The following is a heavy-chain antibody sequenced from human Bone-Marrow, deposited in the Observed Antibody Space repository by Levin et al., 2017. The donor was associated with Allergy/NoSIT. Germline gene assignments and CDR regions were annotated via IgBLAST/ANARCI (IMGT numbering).Heavy chain of an antibody. CDR1: SHSVSSPDYY. CDR2: IYYNGTT. J-gene: IGHJ6*02. CDR3: ARDLCTSTACYPYGMDV. Sequence: SQTLSLTCSVSSHSVSSPDYYWSWIRQAPGEGLEWIGFIYYNGTTHYSPSLKSRLTISADSSINQFSLKLRSVTAADTAAYYCARDLCTSTACYPYGMDVWGQGTTVTVSS. D-gene: IGHD2-2*01. V-gene: IGHV4-30-4*01.